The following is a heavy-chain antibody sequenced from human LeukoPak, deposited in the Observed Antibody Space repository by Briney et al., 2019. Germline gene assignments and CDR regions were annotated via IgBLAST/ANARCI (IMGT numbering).Heavy chain of an antibody. V-gene: IGHV1-18*01. Sequence: ASVKVSCKASGYTFTSYGISWVRQAPGQGLEWMGWISAYNGNTNYAQKFQGRVTITADKSTSTAYMELSSLRSEDTAVYYCAREGTMVRARGDYYYYYMDVWGKGTTVTVSS. J-gene: IGHJ6*03. CDR1: GYTFTSYG. CDR3: AREGTMVRARGDYYYYYMDV. CDR2: ISAYNGNT. D-gene: IGHD3-10*01.